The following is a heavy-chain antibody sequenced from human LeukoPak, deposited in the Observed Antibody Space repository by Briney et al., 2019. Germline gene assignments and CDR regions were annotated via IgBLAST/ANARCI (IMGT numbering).Heavy chain of an antibody. CDR3: ASTSKNSNYGMDV. J-gene: IGHJ6*02. Sequence: SETLSLTCAVYGGSFSGYYWSWIRQPPGKGLEWIGYIYYSGSTNYNPSLKSRVTISVDTSKNQFSLKLSSVTAADTAVYYCASTSKNSNYGMDVWGQGTTVTVSS. CDR2: IYYSGST. D-gene: IGHD2-2*01. CDR1: GGSFSGYY. V-gene: IGHV4-59*01.